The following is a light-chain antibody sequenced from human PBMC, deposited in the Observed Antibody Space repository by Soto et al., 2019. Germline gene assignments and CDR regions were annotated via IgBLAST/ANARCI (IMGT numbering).Light chain of an antibody. V-gene: IGLV2-11*01. Sequence: QSALTQPHSVSGSPGQSVTISCTGTSSDVGGYNYVSWYQQHRGKAPKLMIYDVSKRPSGVPDRFSGSKSGNTASLTISGLQAEDEADYYCCSYAGSYTLVFGGGTKLTVL. CDR2: DVS. CDR1: SSDVGGYNY. J-gene: IGLJ2*01. CDR3: CSYAGSYTLV.